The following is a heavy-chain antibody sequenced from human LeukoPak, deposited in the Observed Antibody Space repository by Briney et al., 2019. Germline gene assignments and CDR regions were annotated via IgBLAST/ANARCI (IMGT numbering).Heavy chain of an antibody. CDR3: ARDLYGYGGAFDI. V-gene: IGHV3-23*01. J-gene: IGHJ3*02. Sequence: GGSLRLSCAASGFTFSRYAMSWVRQAPGKGLEWVSAICGSGGSIYYADSVKGRFTISRDNSKNTLYLKMNSLRAEDTAVYYCARDLYGYGGAFDIWGQGTMVTVSS. CDR2: ICGSGGSI. CDR1: GFTFSRYA. D-gene: IGHD5-12*01.